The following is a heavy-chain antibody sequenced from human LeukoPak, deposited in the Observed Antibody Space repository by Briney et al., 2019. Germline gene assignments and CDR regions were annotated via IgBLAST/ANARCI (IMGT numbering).Heavy chain of an antibody. V-gene: IGHV3-64*01. CDR3: ARGGSSGWYVKQYFDY. CDR2: ISSNGGST. CDR1: GFSVSSNY. J-gene: IGHJ4*02. Sequence: GGSLRPSCAASGFSVSSNYMSWVRQAPGKGLEYVSAISSNGGSTYYANSVKGRFTISRDNSKNTLYLQMGSLRAEDMAVYYCARGGSSGWYVKQYFDYWGQGTLVTVSS. D-gene: IGHD6-19*01.